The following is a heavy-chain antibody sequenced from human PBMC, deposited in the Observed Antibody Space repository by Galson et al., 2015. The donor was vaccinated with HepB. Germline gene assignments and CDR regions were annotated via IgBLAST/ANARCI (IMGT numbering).Heavy chain of an antibody. CDR2: IYPGDSDT. J-gene: IGHJ3*02. D-gene: IGHD3-3*01. CDR1: GYSFTSYW. Sequence: QSGAEVKKPGESLKISCKGSGYSFTSYWIGWVRQMPGKGLEWMGIIYPGDSDTRYSPSFQGQVTISADKSISTAYRQWSSLKASDTAIYYCARPPGSGYYGLAFDIWGQGTMVTVSS. V-gene: IGHV5-51*03. CDR3: ARPPGSGYYGLAFDI.